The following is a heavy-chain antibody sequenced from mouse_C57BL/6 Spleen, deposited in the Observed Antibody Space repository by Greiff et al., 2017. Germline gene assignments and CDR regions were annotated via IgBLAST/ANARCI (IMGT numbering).Heavy chain of an antibody. J-gene: IGHJ2*01. V-gene: IGHV1-64*01. Sequence: QVQLQQPGAELVKPGASVKLSCKASGYTFTSYWMHWVKQRPGQGLEWIGMIHPNSGSTNYNEKFKSKATLTVDKSSSTAYMQLSSLTSEDSAVYYCAREGSYYSNSFDDWGQGTTLTVSS. CDR3: AREGSYYSNSFDD. CDR1: GYTFTSYW. CDR2: IHPNSGST. D-gene: IGHD2-5*01.